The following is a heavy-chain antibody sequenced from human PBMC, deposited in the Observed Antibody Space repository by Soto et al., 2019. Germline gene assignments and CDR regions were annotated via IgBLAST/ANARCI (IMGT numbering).Heavy chain of an antibody. Sequence: QLQLQESGPGLVKPSETLSLTCTVSGGSISSSSYYWGWIRQPPGKGLEWIGSIYYSGSTYYNPSLKSRVTISVDTSKNQFSLKLSSVTAADTAVYYCARRLRPGIAVAANGGLDYWGQGTLVTVSS. V-gene: IGHV4-39*01. CDR2: IYYSGST. D-gene: IGHD6-19*01. J-gene: IGHJ4*02. CDR3: ARRLRPGIAVAANGGLDY. CDR1: GGSISSSSYY.